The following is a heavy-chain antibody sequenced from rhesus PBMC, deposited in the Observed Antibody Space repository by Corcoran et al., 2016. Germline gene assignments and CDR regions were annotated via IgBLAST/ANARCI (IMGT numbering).Heavy chain of an antibody. Sequence: QVQLVQSGAELTKPGASVKGSCKASGFTLGSYAISWVRQAPGQGVEWMGVIIPLVGITNYAEKFQGRVTIPADTSTSTAYMELSSLRSEDTAVYYCARGQVTLDYWGQGVLVTVSS. CDR1: GFTLGSYA. V-gene: IGHV1-198*02. CDR3: ARGQVTLDY. J-gene: IGHJ4*01. CDR2: IIPLVGIT. D-gene: IGHD3-34*01.